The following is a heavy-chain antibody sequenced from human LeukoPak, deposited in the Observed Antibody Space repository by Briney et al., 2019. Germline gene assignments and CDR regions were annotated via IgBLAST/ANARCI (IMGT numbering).Heavy chain of an antibody. CDR3: ARAEYYADTSGYPFHY. Sequence: RGESLKISCKGSGYSFTSYWIGWVRQMPGKGLEWMGIIYPGDSDTRYSPSFQGQVTISADKSISTAYLQWSSLKASDTAMYYCARAEYYADTSGYPFHYWGQGTLVTVSS. CDR1: GYSFTSYW. D-gene: IGHD3-22*01. J-gene: IGHJ4*02. CDR2: IYPGDSDT. V-gene: IGHV5-51*01.